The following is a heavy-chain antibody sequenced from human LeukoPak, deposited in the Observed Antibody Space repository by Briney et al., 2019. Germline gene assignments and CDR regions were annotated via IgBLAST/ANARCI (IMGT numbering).Heavy chain of an antibody. V-gene: IGHV1-18*01. CDR1: GYTITRYG. CDR3: ARDPRSGSLYYFDY. CDR2: ISAYNGNT. J-gene: IGHJ4*02. Sequence: GASVKVSCKASGYTITRYGISWVRQAPGQGLEWMGWISAYNGNTNYAQKLQGRVTMTTDTSTSTAYMELRSLRSDDTAVYYCARDPRSGSLYYFDYWGQGTLVTVSS. D-gene: IGHD1-26*01.